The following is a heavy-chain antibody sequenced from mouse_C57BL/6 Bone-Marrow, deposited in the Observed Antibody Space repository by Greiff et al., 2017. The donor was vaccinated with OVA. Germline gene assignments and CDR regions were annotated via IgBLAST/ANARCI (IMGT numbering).Heavy chain of an antibody. J-gene: IGHJ4*01. CDR1: GFTFKNTY. CDR3: AGRNCGNSYDAMDY. V-gene: IGHV14-3*01. Sequence: VQLQQSVAELVRPGASVKLSCTASGFTFKNTYMHWVKQRPEQGLEWIGRIDPANDNTNYASKFQGKATMTADTSSNPAYLQLSSLSSEDTAVDYCAGRNCGNSYDAMDYWGQGTSVTVSS. CDR2: IDPANDNT. D-gene: IGHD1-1*01.